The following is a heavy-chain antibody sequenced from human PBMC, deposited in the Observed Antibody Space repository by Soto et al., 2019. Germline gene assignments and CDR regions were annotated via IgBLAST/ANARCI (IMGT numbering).Heavy chain of an antibody. CDR1: GGTFSSYA. J-gene: IGHJ6*02. CDR2: IIPIFGTA. Sequence: SVKVSCKASGGTFSSYAISWVRQAPGQGLEWMGGIIPIFGTANYAQKFQGRVTITADESTSTAYMELSSLRSEDTAVYYCARSPRMVTPEHVNYYYGMDVWAQGTTVPVSS. D-gene: IGHD4-4*01. CDR3: ARSPRMVTPEHVNYYYGMDV. V-gene: IGHV1-69*13.